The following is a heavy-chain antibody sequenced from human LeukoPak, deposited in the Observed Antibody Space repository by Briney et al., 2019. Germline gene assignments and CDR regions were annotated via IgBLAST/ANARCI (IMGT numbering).Heavy chain of an antibody. V-gene: IGHV3-15*07. J-gene: IGHJ4*02. CDR2: IKSKTDGGTT. Sequence: PGGSLRLSCAASGFTFSNAWMNWVRQAPGKGLEWVGRIKSKTDGGTTDYAAPVKGRFTISRDDSKNTLYLQMNSLKTEDTAVYYCTTHTKLNFAITIFGNWGQGTLVTVSS. D-gene: IGHD3-3*01. CDR3: TTHTKLNFAITIFGN. CDR1: GFTFSNAW.